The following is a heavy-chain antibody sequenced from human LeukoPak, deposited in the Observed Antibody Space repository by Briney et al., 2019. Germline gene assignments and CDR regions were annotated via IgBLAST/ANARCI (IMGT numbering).Heavy chain of an antibody. CDR1: GGSISSYY. V-gene: IGHV4-59*01. CDR2: IYYSGST. J-gene: IGHJ4*02. CDR3: AKVTTWSFDS. D-gene: IGHD1-14*01. Sequence: SETLSLTCTVSGGSISSYYWSWIRQPPGRGLEWIGYIYYSGSTNYNPSLKSRVTISQDTSKNQFSLKVSSVTAADTAVYYCAKVTTWSFDSWGQGTLVAVSS.